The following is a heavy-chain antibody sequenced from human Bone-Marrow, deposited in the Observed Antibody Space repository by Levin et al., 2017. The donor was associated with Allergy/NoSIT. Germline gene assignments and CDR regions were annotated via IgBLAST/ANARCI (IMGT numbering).Heavy chain of an antibody. CDR2: INHSGST. Sequence: GSLRLSCAVYGGSFSGYYWSWIRQPPGKGLEWIGEINHSGSTNYNPSLKSRVTISVDTSKNQFSLKLSSETAADTAVYYCARGARFLEWPYYFDYWGQGTLVTVSS. CDR3: ARGARFLEWPYYFDY. J-gene: IGHJ4*02. CDR1: GGSFSGYY. V-gene: IGHV4-34*01. D-gene: IGHD3-3*01.